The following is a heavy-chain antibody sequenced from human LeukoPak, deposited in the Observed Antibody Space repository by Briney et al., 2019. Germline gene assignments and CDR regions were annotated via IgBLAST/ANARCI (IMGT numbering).Heavy chain of an antibody. D-gene: IGHD2-15*01. V-gene: IGHV4-31*03. J-gene: IGHJ3*02. CDR2: IYYSGST. CDR3: ARDRDREGAFDI. Sequence: PSETLSLTCTVSGGSISSGGYYWSWIRQHLGKGLEWIGYIYYSGSTYYNPSLKSRVTISVDTSKNQFSLKLSSVTAADTAVYYCARDRDREGAFDIWGQGTMVTVSS. CDR1: GGSISSGGYY.